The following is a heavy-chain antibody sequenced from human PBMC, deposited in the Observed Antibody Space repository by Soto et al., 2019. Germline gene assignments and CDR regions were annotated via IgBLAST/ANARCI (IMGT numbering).Heavy chain of an antibody. D-gene: IGHD2-2*01. CDR2: ISGSGGST. V-gene: IGHV3-23*01. Sequence: GGSLRLSCAASGFTFSSYAMSWVRQAPGRGLEWVSTISGSGGSTYYADSVKGRFTISRDNSKNTLYLQMNSLRVEDTAVYYCGKDGVGVPGVRNWFDPWGQGTLVTVSS. CDR1: GFTFSSYA. CDR3: GKDGVGVPGVRNWFDP. J-gene: IGHJ5*02.